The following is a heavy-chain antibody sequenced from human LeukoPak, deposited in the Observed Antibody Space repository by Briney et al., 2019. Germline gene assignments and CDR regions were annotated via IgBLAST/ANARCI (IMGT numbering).Heavy chain of an antibody. CDR1: GYTFSGYY. V-gene: IGHV1-2*02. D-gene: IGHD3-16*02. CDR3: AKDRITFAGVIVPSFDF. CDR2: INPHSGGT. Sequence: ASVTVSCKASGYTFSGYYMHWVRQAPGQGLEWMGWINPHSGGTIYARNFQGRVTMTRDTSISTAYMELSRLRSDDTAMYYCAKDRITFAGVIVPSFDFWGQGTLVTVSS. J-gene: IGHJ4*02.